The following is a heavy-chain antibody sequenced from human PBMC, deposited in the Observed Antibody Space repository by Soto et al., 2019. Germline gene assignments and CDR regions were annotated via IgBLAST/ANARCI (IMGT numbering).Heavy chain of an antibody. CDR2: TRNKANSYTT. J-gene: IGHJ4*02. CDR1: GFTFSDHY. CDR3: AREGLRRTGSSYGHSDWDFDY. V-gene: IGHV3-72*01. D-gene: IGHD5-18*01. Sequence: GGSLRLSCAASGFTFSDHYMDWVRQAPGKGLEWVGRTRNKANSYTTEYAASVKGRFTISRDDSKNSLYLQMNSLKTEDTAVYYCAREGLRRTGSSYGHSDWDFDYWGQGALVTVSS.